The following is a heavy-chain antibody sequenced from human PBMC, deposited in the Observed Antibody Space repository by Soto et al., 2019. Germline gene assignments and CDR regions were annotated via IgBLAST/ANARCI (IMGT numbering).Heavy chain of an antibody. D-gene: IGHD3-22*01. V-gene: IGHV4-59*03. CDR2: ICYSEST. CDR1: GGSISSYY. Sequence: SETLSLTCTASGGSISSYYWSWIRQPPGKGLEWIGYICYSESTNYNPSLKSRVAISIDTQKSQFSWQRCSVTVYDTAFYYWPGGVSIVVAARRRVEDWGKGTTVTVSS. CDR3: PGGVSIVVAARRRVED. J-gene: IGHJ6*04.